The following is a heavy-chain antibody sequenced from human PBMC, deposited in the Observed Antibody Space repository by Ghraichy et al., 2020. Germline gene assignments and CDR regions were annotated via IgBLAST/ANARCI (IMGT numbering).Heavy chain of an antibody. Sequence: SETLSLTCAVYGGSFSGYYWSWIRQPPGKGLEWIGEINHSGTTNYNPSLKSRVAISVDTSKNQFSLKLTSVTAADTAVYYCARAPGGYAYQSYYYYMDVWGKGTTVTVSS. V-gene: IGHV4-34*01. CDR1: GGSFSGYY. J-gene: IGHJ6*03. CDR2: INHSGTT. CDR3: ARAPGGYAYQSYYYYMDV. D-gene: IGHD5-18*01.